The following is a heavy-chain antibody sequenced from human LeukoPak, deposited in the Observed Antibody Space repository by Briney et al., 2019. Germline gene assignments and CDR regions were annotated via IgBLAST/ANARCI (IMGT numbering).Heavy chain of an antibody. CDR3: ARDPNHCSGGSCYLLGWFDP. CDR1: GYTFTSYG. V-gene: IGHV1-18*01. Sequence: ASMKVSCKASGYTFTSYGISWVRQAPGQGLEWMRWISAYNGNTNYAQKLQGRVTMTTDTSTSTAYMELRSLRSDDTAVYYCARDPNHCSGGSCYLLGWFDPWGQGTLVTVSS. J-gene: IGHJ5*02. CDR2: ISAYNGNT. D-gene: IGHD2-15*01.